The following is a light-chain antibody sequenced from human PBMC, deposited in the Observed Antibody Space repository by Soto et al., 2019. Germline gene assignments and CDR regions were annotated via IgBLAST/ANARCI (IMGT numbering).Light chain of an antibody. CDR2: EDN. J-gene: IGLJ2*01. CDR1: SSNIGNNY. Sequence: QSVLTQPPSVSAAPGQKVTISCSGSSSNIGNNYVSWYQQFPGTAPKLLIYEDNERPPWIPDRFSGSKSGTSATLGITGLQTGDEADYYCGTWDSSLTAGVFGGGTKLTVL. CDR3: GTWDSSLTAGV. V-gene: IGLV1-51*02.